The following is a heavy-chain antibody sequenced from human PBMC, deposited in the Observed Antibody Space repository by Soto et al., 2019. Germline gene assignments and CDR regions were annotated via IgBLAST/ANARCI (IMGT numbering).Heavy chain of an antibody. V-gene: IGHV3-30*18. CDR3: AKGGRQWLVTSDFNY. D-gene: IGHD6-19*01. Sequence: VPLVESGGGVVQPGRSLRLSCAASGFTFIDYAMHWVRQAPCKGLEWVAVVSHDGRNTHYADSVKGRFTISRDSSKNTVSLEMTSLRAEDTAVYYCAKGGRQWLVTSDFNYWGQGALVTVSS. CDR1: GFTFIDYA. CDR2: VSHDGRNT. J-gene: IGHJ4*02.